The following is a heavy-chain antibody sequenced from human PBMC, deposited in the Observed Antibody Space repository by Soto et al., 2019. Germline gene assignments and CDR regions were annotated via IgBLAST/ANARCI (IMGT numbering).Heavy chain of an antibody. Sequence: PSETLSLTCTVSGGSISSYYWSWIRQPPGKGLEWIGYIYYSGSTNYNPSLKSRVTISVDTSKNQFSLKLSSVTAADTAVYYCARAVNGYYFDYWGQGTLVTVSS. D-gene: IGHD4-17*01. J-gene: IGHJ4*02. CDR3: ARAVNGYYFDY. V-gene: IGHV4-59*01. CDR2: IYYSGST. CDR1: GGSISSYY.